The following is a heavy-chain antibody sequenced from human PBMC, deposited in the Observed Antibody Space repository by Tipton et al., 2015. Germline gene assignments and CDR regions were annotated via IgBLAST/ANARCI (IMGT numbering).Heavy chain of an antibody. CDR2: IIPIFGTA. Sequence: QLVQSGPEVKKPGSSVKVSCKASGDTFIIYAISWVRQAPGQGLEWMGGIIPIFGTANYAQKFQGRVTITADESTSTAYMELSSLRSEDTAVYYCAREGDGYNYFDYWGQGTLVTVSS. CDR1: GDTFIIYA. V-gene: IGHV1-69*01. CDR3: AREGDGYNYFDY. D-gene: IGHD5-24*01. J-gene: IGHJ4*02.